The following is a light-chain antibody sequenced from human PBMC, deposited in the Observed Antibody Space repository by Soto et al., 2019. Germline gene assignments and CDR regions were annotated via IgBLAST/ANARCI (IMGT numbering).Light chain of an antibody. CDR2: DAF. CDR3: QQRSSWPLT. Sequence: EIVLTQSPATLSLSPGERATLSCRASQSVSSYLVWYQQKPGQAPRLLIFDAFNRATGIPARFSGSGSGTDFTLTISSREPEDFAVYYCQQRSSWPLTFGGGTKVEIK. J-gene: IGKJ4*01. CDR1: QSVSSY. V-gene: IGKV3-11*01.